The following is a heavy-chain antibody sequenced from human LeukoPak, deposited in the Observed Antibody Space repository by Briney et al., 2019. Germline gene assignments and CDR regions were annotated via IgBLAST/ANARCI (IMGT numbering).Heavy chain of an antibody. J-gene: IGHJ4*02. CDR2: ISSGSSTI. CDR3: ARGSGYYYNY. V-gene: IGHV3-48*04. D-gene: IGHD3-22*01. Sequence: PGGSLRLSCAASGFSFSNSNMHWVRQAPGKGLEWLSYISSGSSTIYYADSVKGRFTISRDNAKNSLYLQMSSLSAEGTAVYYCARGSGYYYNYWGQGTLVTVSS. CDR1: GFSFSNSN.